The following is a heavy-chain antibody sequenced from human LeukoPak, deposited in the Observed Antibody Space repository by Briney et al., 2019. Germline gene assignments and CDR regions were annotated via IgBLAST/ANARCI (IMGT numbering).Heavy chain of an antibody. D-gene: IGHD6-13*01. CDR1: GYSISSGYY. V-gene: IGHV4-31*03. CDR3: ARDTVRGYSSSFYFDY. J-gene: IGHJ4*02. CDR2: IYYSGST. Sequence: PSETLSLTCTVSGYSISSGYYWGWIRQHPGKGLEWIGYIYYSGSTYYNPSLKSRVTISVDTSKNQFSLKLGSVTAADTAVYYCARDTVRGYSSSFYFDYWGQGTLVTVSS.